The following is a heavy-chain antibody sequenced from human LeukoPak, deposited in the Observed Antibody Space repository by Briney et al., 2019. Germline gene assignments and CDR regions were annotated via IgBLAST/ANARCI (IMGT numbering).Heavy chain of an antibody. J-gene: IGHJ4*02. V-gene: IGHV3-20*04. CDR1: GFTFDDYG. D-gene: IGHD3-3*01. CDR2: INWNGGST. CDR3: ARAWSKAHYFDY. Sequence: GGSLRLSCAASGFTFDDYGMSWVRQAPGKGLQWVSGINWNGGSTAYADSVKGRFTISRDNAKNSLYLQMNSLRAEDTALYYCARAWSKAHYFDYWGQGTLVTVSS.